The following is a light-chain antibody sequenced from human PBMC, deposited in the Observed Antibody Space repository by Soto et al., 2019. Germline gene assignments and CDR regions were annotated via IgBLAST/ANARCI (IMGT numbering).Light chain of an antibody. Sequence: DNQMTQSPSSLSASVGDRVTITCRASQGISNYLAWYQQKPGKVPKLLIYTAATLQSGVPSRFSGSGSGIDFTLTISSLQPEDVATYYCQKYNSAPHTFGGGTKVEIK. CDR1: QGISNY. J-gene: IGKJ4*01. CDR3: QKYNSAPHT. V-gene: IGKV1-27*01. CDR2: TAA.